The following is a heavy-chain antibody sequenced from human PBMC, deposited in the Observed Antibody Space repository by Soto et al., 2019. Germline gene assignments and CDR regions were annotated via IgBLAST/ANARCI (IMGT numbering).Heavy chain of an antibody. V-gene: IGHV3-30-3*01. CDR3: ARGFGDLYYYYFYGMDV. J-gene: IGHJ6*02. D-gene: IGHD3-10*01. CDR2: ISYDGSNK. Sequence: QVQLVESGGGVVQPGRSLRLSCAASGFTFSSYAMHWVRQAPGKGLEWVAVISYDGSNKYYADSVKGRFTLSRDNSKKMLCLQMNSLRAEDTAVYYCARGFGDLYYYYFYGMDVWGQGTTVTVSS. CDR1: GFTFSSYA.